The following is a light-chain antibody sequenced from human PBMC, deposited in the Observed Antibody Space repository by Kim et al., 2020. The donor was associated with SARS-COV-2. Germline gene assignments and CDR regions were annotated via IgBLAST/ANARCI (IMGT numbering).Light chain of an antibody. Sequence: ELTQPPSTSASLGASVTLTCTLNSGYSDYKVDWYQQRPGKGPRFVMRVGTAGIVGSKGDGIPDRFSVLGSGLHRFLTIKNIREEDEGDYFCGTDHGIGSNYWVFGGGTKLTVL. J-gene: IGLJ3*02. CDR2: VGTAGIVG. CDR3: GTDHGIGSNYWV. CDR1: SGYSDYK. V-gene: IGLV9-49*01.